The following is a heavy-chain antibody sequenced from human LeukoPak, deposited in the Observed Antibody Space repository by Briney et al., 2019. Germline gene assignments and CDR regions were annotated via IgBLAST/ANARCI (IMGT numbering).Heavy chain of an antibody. D-gene: IGHD3-9*01. J-gene: IGHJ6*03. Sequence: GGSLRLSCAASGFTFSSYAMSWVRQAPGKGLEWDSAISGSGGSTYYADSVKGRFTISRDNSKNTLYLQMNSLRAEDTAVYYYAKDCVDCELRYFDTTIPIEMGYYYYYMDVSGTGTTVTVSS. CDR1: GFTFSSYA. CDR2: ISGSGGST. CDR3: AKDCVDCELRYFDTTIPIEMGYYYYYMDV. V-gene: IGHV3-23*01.